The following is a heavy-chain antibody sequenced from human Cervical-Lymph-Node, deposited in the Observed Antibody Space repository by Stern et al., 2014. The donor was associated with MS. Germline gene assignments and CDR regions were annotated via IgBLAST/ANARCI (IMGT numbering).Heavy chain of an antibody. Sequence: MQLVQSGAEVKKPGESLKISCKGSGYTFTNNWIAWVRQMPGKGLEWMGIIYPDDSDIRYSPSLQGQVTISADKSISTAHLTWRALKAADSAVYYCARHPPRRKWDDPNYGMDVWGQGTTVTVSS. CDR1: GYTFTNNW. V-gene: IGHV5-51*01. CDR2: IYPDDSDI. D-gene: IGHD1-1*01. J-gene: IGHJ6*02. CDR3: ARHPPRRKWDDPNYGMDV.